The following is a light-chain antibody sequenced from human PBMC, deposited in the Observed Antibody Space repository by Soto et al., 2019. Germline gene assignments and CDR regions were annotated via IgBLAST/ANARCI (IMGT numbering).Light chain of an antibody. CDR1: QSVSSSY. J-gene: IGKJ5*01. V-gene: IGKV3-20*01. CDR2: GAS. CDR3: QQYGSSPIT. Sequence: EIVLTQSPGTLSLSPGERATLSCRASQSVSSSYLAWYQQKPGQAPRLLIYGASSRATGIPDRFSGSGSGTDFTRTISRLEPEDLAVYYCQQYGSSPITFGHGTRLEIK.